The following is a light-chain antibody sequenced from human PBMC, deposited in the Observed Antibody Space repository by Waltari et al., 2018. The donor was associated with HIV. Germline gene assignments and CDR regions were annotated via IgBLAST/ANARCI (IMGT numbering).Light chain of an antibody. J-gene: IGLJ2*01. Sequence: QSALTQPPSASGSPAQSLTISCTGTSSDSGRYNYVSWYQQLPGTAPKLMIYKVAKRPSGVPDRFSGSKSGNSASLTVCGLQSEDEADYFCSAYAGSSNRVLFGGGTKLTV. CDR2: KVA. CDR1: SSDSGRYNY. CDR3: SAYAGSSNRVL. V-gene: IGLV2-8*01.